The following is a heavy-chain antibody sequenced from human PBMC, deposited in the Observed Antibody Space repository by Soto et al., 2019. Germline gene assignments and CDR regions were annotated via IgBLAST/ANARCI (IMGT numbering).Heavy chain of an antibody. CDR1: GFTFGSHS. CDR3: VRSPDWGSYRYTSLFDS. V-gene: IGHV3-21*04. D-gene: IGHD3-16*02. CDR2: VSGSNTRSYI. Sequence: PGGSLRLSCAASGFTFGSHSMSWVRQAPGKGLKWVASVSGSNTRSYIYYANSVKGRFTISRDNDKNSLYLQMNRLRAEDTATYFCVRSPDWGSYRYTSLFDSWGQGTLVTVSS. J-gene: IGHJ4*02.